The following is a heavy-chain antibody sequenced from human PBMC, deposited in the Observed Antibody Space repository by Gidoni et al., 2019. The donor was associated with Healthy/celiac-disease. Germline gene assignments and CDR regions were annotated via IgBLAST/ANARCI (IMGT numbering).Heavy chain of an antibody. CDR3: AKDKGVVVPAAQDY. D-gene: IGHD2-2*01. V-gene: IGHV3-30*18. CDR1: GFTFNSYG. J-gene: IGHJ4*02. CDR2: ISYDGSNK. Sequence: QVQLLESGGGVVQPGRSLRLSCEASGFTFNSYGMHWVRQAPGKGLEWVAVISYDGSNKYYADSVKGRFTISRDNSKNTLYLQMNSLRAEDTAVYYCAKDKGVVVPAAQDYWGQGTLVTVSS.